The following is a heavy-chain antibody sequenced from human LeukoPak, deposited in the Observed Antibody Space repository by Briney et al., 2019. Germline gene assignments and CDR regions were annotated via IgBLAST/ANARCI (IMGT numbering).Heavy chain of an antibody. CDR3: TKEKAPIVGATPGY. J-gene: IGHJ4*02. CDR2: IKQDGSEK. Sequence: PGGSLRLSCAASGFTFSSYWMSWVRQAPGKGLEWVANIKQDGSEKYYVDSVKGRFTISRDNSKNTLYLQMNSLRAEDTAVYYCTKEKAPIVGATPGYWGQGTLVTVSS. D-gene: IGHD1-26*01. V-gene: IGHV3-7*03. CDR1: GFTFSSYW.